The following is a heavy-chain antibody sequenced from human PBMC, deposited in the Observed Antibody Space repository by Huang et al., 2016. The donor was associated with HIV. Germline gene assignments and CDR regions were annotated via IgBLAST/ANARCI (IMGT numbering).Heavy chain of an antibody. CDR2: INPLGGST. CDR3: ARVSASSGGYFYDH. Sequence: QVLLVQSGAEVERPGASVKVSCKASGYTFTNHYIHWIRQAPGKGLAWMGIINPLGGSTNYEQKCQGRVIMTRDTATSTVHMELSSLRSEDTAGYYCARVSASSGGYFYDHWGQGTLVTVSS. V-gene: IGHV1-46*01. D-gene: IGHD2-8*02. J-gene: IGHJ4*02. CDR1: GYTFTNHY.